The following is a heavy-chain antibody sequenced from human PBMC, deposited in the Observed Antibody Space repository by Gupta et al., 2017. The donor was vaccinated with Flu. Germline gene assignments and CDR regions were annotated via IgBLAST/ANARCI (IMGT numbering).Heavy chain of an antibody. CDR2: IGATGDDT. D-gene: IGHD1-26*01. J-gene: IGHJ4*02. V-gene: IGHV3-23*01. CDR1: GFTFTSYA. Sequence: EVHLWESGGGLVQPGGSLRLSCTASGFTFTSYAMGWVRQAPGKGLDWVSGIGATGDDTYYADSVKGRFTIYRDNSRNTLELEMNTLGGGDTAIYYCAKFRGVNAYVPFDSWGQGTLVTVSS. CDR3: AKFRGVNAYVPFDS.